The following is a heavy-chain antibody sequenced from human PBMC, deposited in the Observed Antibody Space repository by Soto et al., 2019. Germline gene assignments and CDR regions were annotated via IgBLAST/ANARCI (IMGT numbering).Heavy chain of an antibody. CDR1: GFTFSSYG. V-gene: IGHV3-33*01. Sequence: QVQLVESGGGVVQPGRSLRLSCAASGFTFSSYGMHWVRQAPGKGLEWVAVIWYDGSNKYYADSVKGRFTISRDNSKNTLYLQMNSLRAEDTAVYYCARERGYSKYYYYYYGMDVWGQGTTVTVSS. CDR2: IWYDGSNK. J-gene: IGHJ6*02. CDR3: ARERGYSKYYYYYYGMDV. D-gene: IGHD5-18*01.